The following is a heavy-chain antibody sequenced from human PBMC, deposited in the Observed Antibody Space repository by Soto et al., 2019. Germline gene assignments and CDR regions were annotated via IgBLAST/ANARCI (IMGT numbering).Heavy chain of an antibody. CDR3: VRVRDNDIMSGPWLDV. CDR1: GGYISSSY. Sequence: LQPQSLTCTVSGGYISSSYWRRIRQPPGKELEWIGYIHYSESSNYNPSLKSRVTMSVDTSKKQFSLKLTSVTAADTAVYYCVRVRDNDIMSGPWLDVWGEGTTVTVSS. D-gene: IGHD3-9*01. CDR2: IHYSESS. J-gene: IGHJ6*04. V-gene: IGHV4-59*01.